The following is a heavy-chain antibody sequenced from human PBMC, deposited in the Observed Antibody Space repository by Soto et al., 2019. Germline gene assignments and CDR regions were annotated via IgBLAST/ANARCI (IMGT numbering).Heavy chain of an antibody. CDR2: INHSGTT. CDR1: GGSLSDYY. Sequence: QVQLQQWGAGLLKPSETLSLTCAVYGGSLSDYYWSWIRQPPGKGLEWIGEINHSGTTYYNPSLKSRVTISVDTSKNQFSLKLSAVTAADTAVYYCAREGPSYGMDVWGQGTTVTVSS. J-gene: IGHJ6*02. CDR3: AREGPSYGMDV. V-gene: IGHV4-34*01.